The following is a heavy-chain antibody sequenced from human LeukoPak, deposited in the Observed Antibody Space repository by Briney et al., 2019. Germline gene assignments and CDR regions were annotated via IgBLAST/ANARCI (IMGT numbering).Heavy chain of an antibody. CDR3: ARGFTEWNYYFDY. CDR1: GGSFSGYY. V-gene: IGHV4-34*01. CDR2: INHSGGT. D-gene: IGHD1-7*01. Sequence: SETLSLTCAVYGGSFSGYYWSWIRQPPGKGLEWIGEINHSGGTNYNPSPKSRVTISVDTSKNQFSLKLSSVTAADTAVYYCARGFTEWNYYFDYWGQGTLVTVSS. J-gene: IGHJ4*02.